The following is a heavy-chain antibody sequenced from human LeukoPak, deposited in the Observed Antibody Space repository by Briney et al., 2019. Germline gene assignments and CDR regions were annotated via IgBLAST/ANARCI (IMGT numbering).Heavy chain of an antibody. CDR1: GFTFSSYA. Sequence: GRSLRLSCAASGFTFSSYAMHWVRQAPGKGLEGVAVISYDGSNKYYADSVKGRFTISRDNSKNTLYLQMNSLRAEDTAVYYCARDSALPTWYYYGSGSFLDDYWGQGTLVTVSS. J-gene: IGHJ4*02. V-gene: IGHV3-30*04. CDR3: ARDSALPTWYYYGSGSFLDDY. D-gene: IGHD3-10*01. CDR2: ISYDGSNK.